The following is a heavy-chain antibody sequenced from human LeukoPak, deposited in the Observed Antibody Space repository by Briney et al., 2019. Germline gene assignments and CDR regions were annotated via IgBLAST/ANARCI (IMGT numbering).Heavy chain of an antibody. CDR3: AKGGIVVVLGD. J-gene: IGHJ4*02. Sequence: GGSLGLSCAASGFTFSGYAMSWVRQSPGQGLEWVPGICGNGDCTYYADSVKGRFTISRDNSKNTVYLQMNSLRAEDTAVYYCAKGGIVVVLGDWGQGTLVTVSS. D-gene: IGHD3-22*01. V-gene: IGHV3-23*01. CDR1: GFTFSGYA. CDR2: ICGNGDCT.